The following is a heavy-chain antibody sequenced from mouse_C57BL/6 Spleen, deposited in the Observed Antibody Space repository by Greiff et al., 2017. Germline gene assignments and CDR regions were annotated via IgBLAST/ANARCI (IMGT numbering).Heavy chain of an antibody. CDR2: IYPSDSET. J-gene: IGHJ2*01. D-gene: IGHD2-5*01. CDR3: ARRGVYYSNYGEDY. Sequence: QVQLQQPGAELVRPGSSVKLSCKASGYTFTSYWMDWVKQRPGQGLEWIGNIYPSDSETHYNQKFKDKATLTVDKSSSTAYMQLSSLTSEDSAVYYCARRGVYYSNYGEDYWGQGTTLTVSS. CDR1: GYTFTSYW. V-gene: IGHV1-61*01.